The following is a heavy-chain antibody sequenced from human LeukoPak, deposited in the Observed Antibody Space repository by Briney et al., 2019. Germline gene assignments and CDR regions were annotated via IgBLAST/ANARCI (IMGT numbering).Heavy chain of an antibody. D-gene: IGHD3-10*01. J-gene: IGHJ4*02. CDR1: GGTINSYA. CDR2: IIPVLGIA. Sequence: SVKVSCKASGGTINSYAISWVRQAPGHGPEWMGGIIPVLGIANYAQKFQGRVTITADKSTSTAYMELTSLRSEDTAIYYCANDRAYGRVAFDFWGQGTLVTVSS. CDR3: ANDRAYGRVAFDF. V-gene: IGHV1-69*10.